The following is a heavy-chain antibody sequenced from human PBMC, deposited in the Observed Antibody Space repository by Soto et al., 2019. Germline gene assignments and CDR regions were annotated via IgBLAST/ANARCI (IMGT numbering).Heavy chain of an antibody. CDR1: GFTLRSFA. J-gene: IGHJ4*02. CDR2: TSYDGLNT. V-gene: IGHV3-30-3*02. CDR3: AKSSSGLRDYFDS. Sequence: GGSLRLSCGASGFTLRSFAIHWVRQAPGKGLEWVATTSYDGLNTFYGESVRGRFSISRDTSKNTLFLQMDSLKTEDTAVYFCAKSSSGLRDYFDSWGRGTLVTV. D-gene: IGHD3-10*01.